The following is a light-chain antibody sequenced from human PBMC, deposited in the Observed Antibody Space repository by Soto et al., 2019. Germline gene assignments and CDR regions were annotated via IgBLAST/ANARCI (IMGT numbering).Light chain of an antibody. J-gene: IGLJ1*01. Sequence: QSVLTQPPSVSAGPGQKVTISCSGSSSNIGNNYVSWYQQLPGTAPKLLIYDNNKRPSGIPDRFSGSKSGTSATLGITGLQTGDEADYYCGTWDSSLSAYVFGTGTRSPS. CDR3: GTWDSSLSAYV. CDR2: DNN. CDR1: SSNIGNNY. V-gene: IGLV1-51*01.